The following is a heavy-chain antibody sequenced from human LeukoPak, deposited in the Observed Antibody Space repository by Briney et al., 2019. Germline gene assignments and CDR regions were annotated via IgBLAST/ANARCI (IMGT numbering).Heavy chain of an antibody. CDR3: ARRTSSSWYGLPVTVFDY. Sequence: SETLSLTCAVSGGSISSGGYSWSWIRQPPGKGLEWIGYIYHSGSTYYNPSLKSRVTISVDRSKNQFSLKLSSVTAADTAVYYCARRTSSSWYGLPVTVFDYWGQGTLVTVSS. CDR2: IYHSGST. V-gene: IGHV4-30-2*01. J-gene: IGHJ4*02. D-gene: IGHD6-13*01. CDR1: GGSISSGGYS.